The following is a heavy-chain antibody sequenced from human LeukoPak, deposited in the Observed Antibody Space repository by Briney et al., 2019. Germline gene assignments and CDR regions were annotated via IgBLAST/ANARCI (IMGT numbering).Heavy chain of an antibody. Sequence: GGSLRLSCAASGFTLTGYSMHWVRQAPGKGLEWVSSISSSGSYTHYADSVKGRFTVSRDNSKSTVYLQMNSLRAEDTAVYYCARVLSGSWDWFDPWGQGTLVTVSS. V-gene: IGHV3-21*01. J-gene: IGHJ5*02. D-gene: IGHD3-22*01. CDR2: ISSSGSYT. CDR3: ARVLSGSWDWFDP. CDR1: GFTLTGYS.